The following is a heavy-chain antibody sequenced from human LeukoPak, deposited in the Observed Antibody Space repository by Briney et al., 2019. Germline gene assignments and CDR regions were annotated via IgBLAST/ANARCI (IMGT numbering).Heavy chain of an antibody. V-gene: IGHV1-69*05. D-gene: IGHD1-26*01. CDR1: GGTFSSYA. J-gene: IGHJ4*02. Sequence: ASVKVSCKASGGTFSSYAISWVRQAPGQGLEWMGRIIPIFGTANYAQKFQGRVTITTDESTSTAYMELSSLRFEDTAIYYCARVFARGGEISGSYYYYWGQGTLVTVSS. CDR2: IIPIFGTA. CDR3: ARVFARGGEISGSYYYY.